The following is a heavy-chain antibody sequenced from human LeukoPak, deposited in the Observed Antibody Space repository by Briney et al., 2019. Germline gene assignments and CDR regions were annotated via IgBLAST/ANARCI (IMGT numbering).Heavy chain of an antibody. CDR3: AKDKWDYDSSGYYYVGYFDY. CDR1: GFTFDDYA. CDR2: ISWNSGSI. Sequence: GGSLRLSCAASGFTFDDYAMHWVRQAPGKGLEWVSGISWNSGSIGYADSVKGRFTISRDNAKNSLYLQMNSLRAEDTALYYCAKDKWDYDSSGYYYVGYFDYWGQGTLVTVSS. D-gene: IGHD3-22*01. V-gene: IGHV3-9*01. J-gene: IGHJ4*02.